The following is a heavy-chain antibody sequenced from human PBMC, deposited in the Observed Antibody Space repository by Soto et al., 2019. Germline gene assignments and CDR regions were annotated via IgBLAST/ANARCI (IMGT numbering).Heavy chain of an antibody. V-gene: IGHV3-33*01. CDR3: ARVPGTTDYYGMDV. CDR2: IWYDGSNK. Sequence: QVQLVESGGGVVQPGRSLRLSCAASGFTFSSYGMHWVRQAPGKGLEWMAVIWYDGSNKYYADSVKGRFTISRDNSKNTLYLQMNSLRAEDMAVYYCARVPGTTDYYGMDVWGQGTTVTVSS. CDR1: GFTFSSYG. J-gene: IGHJ6*02. D-gene: IGHD1-1*01.